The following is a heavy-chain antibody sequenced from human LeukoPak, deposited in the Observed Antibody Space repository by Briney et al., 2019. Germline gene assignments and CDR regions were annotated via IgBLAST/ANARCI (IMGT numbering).Heavy chain of an antibody. D-gene: IGHD2-2*01. J-gene: IGHJ6*02. CDR3: AKSALCSSTSCHPMAYYYYYGMDV. CDR2: ISGSGGST. Sequence: GGSLRLSCAASGFTVSSNYMSWVRQAPGKGLEWVSAISGSGGSTYYADSVKGRFTISRDNSKNTLYLQMNGLRAEDTAVYYCAKSALCSSTSCHPMAYYYYYGMDVWGQGTTVTVSS. V-gene: IGHV3-23*01. CDR1: GFTVSSNY.